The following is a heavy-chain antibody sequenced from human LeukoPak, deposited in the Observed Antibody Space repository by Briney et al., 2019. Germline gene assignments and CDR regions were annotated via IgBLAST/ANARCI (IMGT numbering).Heavy chain of an antibody. V-gene: IGHV4-39*01. CDR1: GGSISSGLYY. D-gene: IGHD3-10*01. CDR3: ANQRGTVVRAFDP. CDR2: ISYGGNT. Sequence: SETLSLTCTVSGGSISSGLYYGGWIRQPPGKGLEWIGTISYGGNTYYNPSLKSRLTISVDTSKNQFSLNLSSVTAADTAVYYCANQRGTVVRAFDPWGQGTLVTVSS. J-gene: IGHJ5*02.